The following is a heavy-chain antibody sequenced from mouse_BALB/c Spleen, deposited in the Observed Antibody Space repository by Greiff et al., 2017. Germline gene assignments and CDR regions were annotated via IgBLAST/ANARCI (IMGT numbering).Heavy chain of an antibody. J-gene: IGHJ4*01. V-gene: IGHV1-82*01. CDR2: IYPGDGDT. CDR1: GYAFSSSW. D-gene: IGHD1-2*01. CDR3: ASFSLLRLRHYAMDY. Sequence: VQLQQSGPELVKPGASVKISCKASGYAFSSSWMNWVKQRPGQGLEWIGRIYPGDGDTNYNGKFKGKATLTADKSSSTAYMQLSSLTSVDSAVYFCASFSLLRLRHYAMDYWGQGTSVTVSS.